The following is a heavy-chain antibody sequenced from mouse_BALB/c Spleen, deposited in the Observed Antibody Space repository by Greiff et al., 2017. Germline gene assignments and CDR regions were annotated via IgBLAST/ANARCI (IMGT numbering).Heavy chain of an antibody. Sequence: QVQLQQPGAELVKPGASVKMSCKASGYTFTSYWMHWVKQRPGQGLEWIGVIDPSDSYTSYNQKFKGKATLTVDTSSSTAYMQLSSLTSEDSAVYYCTSMITTWFAYWGQGTLVTVSA. CDR3: TSMITTWFAY. D-gene: IGHD2-4*01. CDR2: IDPSDSYT. V-gene: IGHV1S127*01. J-gene: IGHJ3*01. CDR1: GYTFTSYW.